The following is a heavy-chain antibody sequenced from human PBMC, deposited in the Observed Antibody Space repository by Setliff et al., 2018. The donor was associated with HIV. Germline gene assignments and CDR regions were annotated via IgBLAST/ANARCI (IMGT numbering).Heavy chain of an antibody. CDR2: IYYSGST. J-gene: IGHJ4*02. V-gene: IGHV4-39*01. CDR3: GRGASSLYYIDN. CDR1: GGSISSSSYY. Sequence: ETLSLTCTVSGGSISSSSYYWGWIRQPPGKGLEWIGSIYYSGSTYYNPSLKSRVIISGDTSKNQFSLKVRSVTAADTAVYYCGRGASSLYYIDNWGQGTLVTVSS. D-gene: IGHD6-13*01.